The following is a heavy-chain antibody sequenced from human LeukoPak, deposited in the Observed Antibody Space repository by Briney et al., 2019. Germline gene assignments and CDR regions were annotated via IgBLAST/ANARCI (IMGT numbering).Heavy chain of an antibody. V-gene: IGHV3-7*01. Sequence: GGSLRLSCAASGFTFSSYWMNWVRQAPGKGLEWVASIKQDGSEKYYVDSVKGRFTISRDNAKNSLYLQMNRLRVEDTAVYYCSRRIRSTLYYYNGMDVWGQGTPVAVSS. J-gene: IGHJ6*02. CDR1: GFTFSSYW. CDR2: IKQDGSEK. D-gene: IGHD2/OR15-2a*01. CDR3: SRRIRSTLYYYNGMDV.